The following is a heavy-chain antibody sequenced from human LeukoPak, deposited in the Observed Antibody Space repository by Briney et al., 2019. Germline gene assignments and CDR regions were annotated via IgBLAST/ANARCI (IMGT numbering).Heavy chain of an antibody. CDR3: AKVPDSSGYYYPTTHFDY. D-gene: IGHD3-22*01. J-gene: IGHJ4*02. Sequence: GGSLRLSCAASGFTFSSYAMSWVRQAPGKGLEWVSAISGSGGSTYYADSVKGRSTISRDNTKNTLYLQMNSLRAEDTAVYYCAKVPDSSGYYYPTTHFDYWGQGTLVTVSS. CDR2: ISGSGGST. CDR1: GFTFSSYA. V-gene: IGHV3-23*01.